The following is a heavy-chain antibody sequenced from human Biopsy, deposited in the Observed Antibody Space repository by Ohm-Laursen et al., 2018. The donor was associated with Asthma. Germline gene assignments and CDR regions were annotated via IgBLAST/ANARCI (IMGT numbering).Heavy chain of an antibody. CDR1: GFTFSSYS. CDR3: ARDGTDMNEAMPKDY. J-gene: IGHJ4*02. V-gene: IGHV3-21*01. Sequence: SLRLSCTASGFTFSSYSMNWVRQAPGKGLEWVSSISSISSYTYYADSVKGRFTISRDNAKNSLYLQMNSLRAEDTAVYYCARDGTDMNEAMPKDYWGQGTLVTVSS. CDR2: ISSISSYT. D-gene: IGHD2-2*01.